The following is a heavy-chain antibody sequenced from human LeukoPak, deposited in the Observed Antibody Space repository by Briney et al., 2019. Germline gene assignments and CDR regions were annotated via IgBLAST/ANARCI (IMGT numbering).Heavy chain of an antibody. CDR1: GGSISSSSYS. D-gene: IGHD2-15*01. CDR3: ARLCCSGGSYGMDV. V-gene: IGHV4-39*01. CDR2: IYYSGST. J-gene: IGHJ6*02. Sequence: SETLSLTCTVSGGSISSSSYSWGWIRQPPGKGLEWIGSIYYSGSTYYNPSLKSRVTISVDTSKNQFSLKLSSVTAADTAVYYCARLCCSGGSYGMDVWGQGTTVTVSS.